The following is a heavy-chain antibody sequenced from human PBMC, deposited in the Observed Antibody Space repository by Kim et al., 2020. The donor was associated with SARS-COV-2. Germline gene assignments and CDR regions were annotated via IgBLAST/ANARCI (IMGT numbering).Heavy chain of an antibody. Sequence: GGSLRLSCAASGFIFSGHWMSWVRQPPGKGLEWVAIIKEDGTEITYVDSVKGRFTISRDNAKNSLYVQMESLRAEDTAVYYCAKDWGDAVGNIMAVWGQGTTVTVAS. CDR3: AKDWGDAVGNIMAV. J-gene: IGHJ6*02. D-gene: IGHD6-19*01. CDR1: GFIFSGHW. V-gene: IGHV3-7*03. CDR2: IKEDGTEI.